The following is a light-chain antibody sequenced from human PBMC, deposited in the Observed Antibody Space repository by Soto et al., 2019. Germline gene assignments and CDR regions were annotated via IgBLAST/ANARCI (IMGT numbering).Light chain of an antibody. CDR3: SSYTGSSTFV. V-gene: IGLV2-14*01. CDR1: SSDVGGYDY. CDR2: DVN. Sequence: QSVLTQPASVSGPPGQSITISCTGTSSDVGGYDYVSWYQQLPGKAPKLLIYDVNNRPPGVSHRFSGSKSGNTASLTISGLQAEDEADYYCSSYTGSSTFVFGTGTKVTVL. J-gene: IGLJ1*01.